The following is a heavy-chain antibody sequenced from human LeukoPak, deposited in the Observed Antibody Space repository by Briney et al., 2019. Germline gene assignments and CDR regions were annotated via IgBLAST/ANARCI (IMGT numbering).Heavy chain of an antibody. Sequence: SETLSLTCAVYGGFFSGYYWSWIRQPAGKGLECIGRISSSGSTNYNPSLKSRVTISVDTSKNQFSLKLSSVTAADTAVYFCARGPYSYDSSGAFDIWGQGTMVTVSS. CDR3: ARGPYSYDSSGAFDI. D-gene: IGHD3-22*01. CDR2: ISSSGST. V-gene: IGHV4-59*10. J-gene: IGHJ3*02. CDR1: GGFFSGYY.